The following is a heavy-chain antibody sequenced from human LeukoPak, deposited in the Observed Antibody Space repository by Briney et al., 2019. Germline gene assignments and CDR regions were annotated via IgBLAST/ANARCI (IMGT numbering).Heavy chain of an antibody. CDR3: ARSPSSSSWPYYYYYYGMDV. CDR2: IWYDGSNK. CDR1: GFTFSSYG. V-gene: IGHV3-33*01. J-gene: IGHJ6*02. Sequence: GGSLRLSCAASGFTFSSYGMHWVRQAPGKGLEWVAVIWYDGSNKYYADSVKGRFTTSRDNSKNTLYLQMNSLRAEDTAVYYCARSPSSSSWPYYYYYYGMDVWGQGTTVTVSS. D-gene: IGHD6-13*01.